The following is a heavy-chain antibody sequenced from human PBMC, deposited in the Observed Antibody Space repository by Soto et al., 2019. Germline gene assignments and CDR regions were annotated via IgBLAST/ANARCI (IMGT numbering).Heavy chain of an antibody. CDR1: GGSFSGYY. CDR2: INHSGST. J-gene: IGHJ4*02. D-gene: IGHD3-10*01. Sequence: SETLSLTCAVYGGSFSGYYWSWIRQPPGKGLEWIGEINHSGSTNYNPSLKSRVTISVDTSKNQFSLKLSSVTASDTAIYYCARLHGSGSYYLPLDYWGQGTLVTVSS. CDR3: ARLHGSGSYYLPLDY. V-gene: IGHV4-34*01.